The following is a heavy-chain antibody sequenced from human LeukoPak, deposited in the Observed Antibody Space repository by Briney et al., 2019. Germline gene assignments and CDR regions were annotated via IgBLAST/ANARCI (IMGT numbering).Heavy chain of an antibody. CDR2: FDPEDGET. CDR1: GYTLTELS. J-gene: IGHJ6*02. V-gene: IGHV1-24*01. CDR3: ATLHYDILTGYYRYYHYGMDV. Sequence: ASVKVSCKVSGYTLTELSMHWVRQAPGKGLEWMGGFDPEDGETIYAQKFQGRVTMTEDTSTDTAYMELSSLRSEDTAVYYCATLHYDILTGYYRYYHYGMDVWGQGTTVTVSS. D-gene: IGHD3-9*01.